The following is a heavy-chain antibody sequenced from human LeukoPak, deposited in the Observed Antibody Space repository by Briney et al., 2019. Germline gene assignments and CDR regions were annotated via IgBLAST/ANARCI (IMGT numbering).Heavy chain of an antibody. J-gene: IGHJ4*02. D-gene: IGHD6-19*01. CDR2: ISGGGGST. Sequence: PGGSLRLSCTASGFTFSNYAMSWVRQAPGKGLEWVSDISGGGGSTYYADSVKGRFTVSRDNSKNTLYLQVSSLRAEDTAVYYCAKPTWGDGDSSGWSAFDYWGQGTLVTVSS. CDR1: GFTFSNYA. V-gene: IGHV3-23*01. CDR3: AKPTWGDGDSSGWSAFDY.